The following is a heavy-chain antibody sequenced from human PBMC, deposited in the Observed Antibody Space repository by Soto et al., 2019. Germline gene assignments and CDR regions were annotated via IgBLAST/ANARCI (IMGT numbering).Heavy chain of an antibody. CDR1: GGSISSSSYY. CDR2: IYYSGST. Sequence: SETLSLTCTVSGGSISSSSYYWGWIRQPPGKGLEWIGSIYYSGSTYYNPSLKSRVTISVDTSKNQFSLKLSSATAADTAVYYCARQILFLGPWGQGTLVTVSS. D-gene: IGHD3-3*01. CDR3: ARQILFLGP. J-gene: IGHJ5*02. V-gene: IGHV4-39*01.